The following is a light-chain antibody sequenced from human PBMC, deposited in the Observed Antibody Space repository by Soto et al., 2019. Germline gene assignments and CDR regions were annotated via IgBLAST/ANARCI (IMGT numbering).Light chain of an antibody. CDR3: LKHSSYPLT. CDR1: QGIRDD. CDR2: RAS. V-gene: IGKV1-17*01. J-gene: IGKJ3*01. Sequence: DIQMTQSPSFLSPSIGDRVTITCRASQGIRDDLSWFQQKPGKAPERLIYRASFLQAGVPSRFSSSGSGTEFTLTIISLQPEYFATYYCLKHSSYPLTFGPGTEVHVK.